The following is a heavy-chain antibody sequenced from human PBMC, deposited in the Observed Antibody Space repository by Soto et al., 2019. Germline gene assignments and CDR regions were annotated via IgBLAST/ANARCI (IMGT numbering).Heavy chain of an antibody. D-gene: IGHD3-10*01. J-gene: IGHJ3*02. CDR1: GGTFSSYT. CDR2: IIPILGIA. CDR3: AMVRGDFAFDI. Sequence: QVQLVQSGAEVKKPGSSVKVSCKASGGTFSSYTISWVRQAPGQGLEWMGRIIPILGIANYAQKFQGRVTITADKSTNTAYMELSSLRSEDTAVYYCAMVRGDFAFDIWGQGTMVTVSS. V-gene: IGHV1-69*02.